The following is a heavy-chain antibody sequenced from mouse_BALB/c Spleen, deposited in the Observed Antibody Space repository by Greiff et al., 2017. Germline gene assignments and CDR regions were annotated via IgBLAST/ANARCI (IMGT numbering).Heavy chain of an antibody. CDR1: GFTFSSFG. CDR2: ISSGSSTV. V-gene: IGHV5-17*02. J-gene: IGHJ1*01. CDR3: ARSPHYYGSSYVYWYFDV. Sequence: EVHLVESGGGLVQPGGSRKLSCAASGFTFSSFGMHWVRQAPEKGLEWVAYISSGSSTVYYADTVKGRFTISRDNPKNTLFLQMTSLRSEDTAMYYCARSPHYYGSSYVYWYFDVWGAGTTVTVSS. D-gene: IGHD1-1*01.